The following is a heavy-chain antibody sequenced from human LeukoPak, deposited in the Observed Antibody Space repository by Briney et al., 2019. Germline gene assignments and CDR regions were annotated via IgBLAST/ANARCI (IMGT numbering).Heavy chain of an antibody. CDR2: IIAYNGNT. CDR1: GGTFSNYA. Sequence: ASVKVSCKASGGTFSNYAISWVRQAPGQGLEWMGWIIAYNGNTNYAQKLQGRVTMTTDTSTSTAYMELRSLRSDDTAVYYCARAPSYSSSWYGFDYWGQGTLVTVSS. D-gene: IGHD6-13*01. V-gene: IGHV1-18*01. CDR3: ARAPSYSSSWYGFDY. J-gene: IGHJ4*02.